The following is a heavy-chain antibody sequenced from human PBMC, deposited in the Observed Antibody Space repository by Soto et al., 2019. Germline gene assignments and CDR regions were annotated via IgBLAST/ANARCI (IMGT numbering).Heavy chain of an antibody. Sequence: VQLLESGGGLPQPGGSLRLSCAASGFTFSTYAMTWVRQAPGKGPEWVSSVSGSGGNTLYADSVKGRFTISRDNSKNTLYLQMNSLRAGDTAVYYCAKGRAPSGWYPPYYYGMDVWGQGTTVIVSS. CDR3: AKGRAPSGWYPPYYYGMDV. D-gene: IGHD6-19*01. CDR2: VSGSGGNT. CDR1: GFTFSTYA. J-gene: IGHJ6*02. V-gene: IGHV3-23*01.